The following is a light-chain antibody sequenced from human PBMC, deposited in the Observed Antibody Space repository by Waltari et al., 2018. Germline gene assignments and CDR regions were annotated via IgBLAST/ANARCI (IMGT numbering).Light chain of an antibody. CDR3: QKYGTLPAT. V-gene: IGKV3-20*01. CDR2: EAT. Sequence: DIVLTPSPGTLSLSPGERATLSCRASQSVRRFLAWYQQKLGQAPRLLIYEATSRATGIPDRFSGSGFGTDFSLIISRLEPEDFAVYYCQKYGTLPATFGQGTKVEIK. J-gene: IGKJ1*01. CDR1: QSVRRF.